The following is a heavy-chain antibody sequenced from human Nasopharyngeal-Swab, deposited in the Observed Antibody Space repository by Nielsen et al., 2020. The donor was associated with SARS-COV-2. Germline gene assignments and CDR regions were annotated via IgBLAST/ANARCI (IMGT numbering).Heavy chain of an antibody. Sequence: GESLKISCAALGFPFRNYYMTWVRQPPGKGLERFANIKQGGSEQFYVDSVKGRFTISRDDAKNSVYLQMNSLRAEDTAVYYCVKHQGSSSDQWGQGTLVTVSS. V-gene: IGHV3-7*02. CDR1: GFPFRNYY. CDR3: VKHQGSSSDQ. CDR2: IKQGGSEQ. J-gene: IGHJ4*02.